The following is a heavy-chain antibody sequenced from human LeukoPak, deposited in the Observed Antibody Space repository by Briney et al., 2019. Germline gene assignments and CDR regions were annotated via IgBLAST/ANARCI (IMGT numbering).Heavy chain of an antibody. V-gene: IGHV4-31*03. CDR3: ATAPRVFTGRADAFDI. CDR2: IYYSGST. CDR1: GGSISSGGYY. D-gene: IGHD2-8*02. J-gene: IGHJ3*02. Sequence: SETLSLTCTVSGGSISSGGYYWSWIRQHPGKGLEWIGYIYYSGSTYYNPSLKSRVTISVDTSKNQFSLKLSSVTAADTAVYYCATAPRVFTGRADAFDIWGQGTMVTVSS.